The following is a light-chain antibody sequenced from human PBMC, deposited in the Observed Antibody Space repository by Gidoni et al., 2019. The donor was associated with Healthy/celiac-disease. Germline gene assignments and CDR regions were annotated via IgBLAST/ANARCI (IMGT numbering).Light chain of an antibody. Sequence: QSVLTQPHSASGTPGQRVTISCSGSRSNIGSNTVNWYQQLPGTAPKLLIYSNNQRPSGFPDRFAGSKSGTSASLAISGLQSEDEADYYCAAWDDSLNGLVFGGGTKLTVL. V-gene: IGLV1-44*01. J-gene: IGLJ2*01. CDR1: RSNIGSNT. CDR2: SNN. CDR3: AAWDDSLNGLV.